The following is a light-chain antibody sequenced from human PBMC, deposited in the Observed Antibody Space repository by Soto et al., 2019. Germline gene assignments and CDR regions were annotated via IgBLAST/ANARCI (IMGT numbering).Light chain of an antibody. V-gene: IGLV2-23*02. CDR3: CSYAGTTTWV. CDR2: EVT. CDR1: SSDVGSHNF. J-gene: IGLJ2*01. Sequence: QSVLTQPASVSGSPGQSITISCTGTSSDVGSHNFVSWYQQRPGKDPKLMIFEVTKRPSGVSSRFSASKSGNTASLTISGVQAEDEADYYCCSYAGTTTWVFGGGTKLTVL.